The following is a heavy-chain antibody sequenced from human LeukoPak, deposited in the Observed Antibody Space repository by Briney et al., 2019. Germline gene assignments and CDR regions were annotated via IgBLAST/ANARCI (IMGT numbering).Heavy chain of an antibody. CDR2: INSDGSST. CDR3: ARGRGYSYGWTREKLLDY. J-gene: IGHJ4*02. Sequence: GGSLRLSCAVSGFTVSSHWMHWVRQAPGKGLVWVSRINSDGSSTRYAHSVEGRFTISRDNAKTTLFLQMNSLRAEDTAVYYCARGRGYSYGWTREKLLDYWGQGTLVTVSS. D-gene: IGHD5-18*01. CDR1: GFTVSSHW. V-gene: IGHV3-74*01.